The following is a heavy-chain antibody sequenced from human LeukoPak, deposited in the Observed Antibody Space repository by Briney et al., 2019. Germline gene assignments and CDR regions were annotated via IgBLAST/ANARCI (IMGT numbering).Heavy chain of an antibody. CDR3: ARAPPGSMTAYAFDI. V-gene: IGHV3-23*01. J-gene: IGHJ3*02. Sequence: PGGSLRLSCAASGFTFSSYAMSWVRQAPGKGLEWVSAISGSGGSTYYADSVKGRFTISRDNAKNSLYLQMNSLRAEDTAVYYCARAPPGSMTAYAFDIWGQGTMVTVSS. CDR2: ISGSGGST. D-gene: IGHD2/OR15-2a*01. CDR1: GFTFSSYA.